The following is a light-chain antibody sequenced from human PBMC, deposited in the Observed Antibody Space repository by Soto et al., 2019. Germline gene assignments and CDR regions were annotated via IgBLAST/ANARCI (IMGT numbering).Light chain of an antibody. J-gene: IGKJ1*01. CDR2: AAS. Sequence: DLQMTQSPSSLSASVGDRVTITCRASQTISTFLNWYQQKPGKPPNLLIYAASNLQSGVPSRFSGGGSGTDFSLTITSLQPEDFATYYCQQTYSFPRTFGQGTKVEIK. CDR1: QTISTF. V-gene: IGKV1-39*01. CDR3: QQTYSFPRT.